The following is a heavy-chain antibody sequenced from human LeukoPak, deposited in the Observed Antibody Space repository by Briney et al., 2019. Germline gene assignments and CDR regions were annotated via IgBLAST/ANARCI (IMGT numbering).Heavy chain of an antibody. V-gene: IGHV3-33*08. CDR1: GFTFSSYG. D-gene: IGHD3-10*01. Sequence: GGSLRLSCAAFGFTFSSYGMHWVRQAPGKGLEWVAVIRFDGDNKYYGEAVKGRFTIARNNAENKLFLDMNNLRADDTAVYFCARSVYGSGSYMDVWGQGTTVIVSS. CDR3: ARSVYGSGSYMDV. CDR2: IRFDGDNK. J-gene: IGHJ6*03.